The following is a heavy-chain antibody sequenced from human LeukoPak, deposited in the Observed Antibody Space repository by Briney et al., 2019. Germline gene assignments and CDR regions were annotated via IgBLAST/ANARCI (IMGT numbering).Heavy chain of an antibody. D-gene: IGHD6-13*01. Sequence: GGSLRLSCAASGFTFSSYSMNWVRQAPGKGLEWVSSISSSSSYIYYADSVKGRFTISRDNAKNSPYLQMNSLRAEDTAVYYCARDQQQLVRVGAFDIWGQGTMVTVSS. CDR1: GFTFSSYS. J-gene: IGHJ3*02. CDR2: ISSSSSYI. CDR3: ARDQQQLVRVGAFDI. V-gene: IGHV3-21*01.